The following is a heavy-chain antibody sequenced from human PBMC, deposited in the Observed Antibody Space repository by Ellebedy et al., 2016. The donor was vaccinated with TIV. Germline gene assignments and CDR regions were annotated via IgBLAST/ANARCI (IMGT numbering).Heavy chain of an antibody. CDR3: VKDSNGQGGGGDY. J-gene: IGHJ4*02. D-gene: IGHD2-8*01. Sequence: PGESLKISCVPSGFTFDDYAIHWVRQAPGKGLEWVSGISWYSATIGYADSVKGRFTISRDNAEKSLFLQMDSLRPDDTAFYFFVKDSNGQGGGGDYWGQGTLVTVSS. CDR2: ISWYSATI. CDR1: GFTFDDYA. V-gene: IGHV3-9*01.